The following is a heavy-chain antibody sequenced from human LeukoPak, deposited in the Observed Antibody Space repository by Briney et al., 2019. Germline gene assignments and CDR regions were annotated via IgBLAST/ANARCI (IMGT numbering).Heavy chain of an antibody. CDR3: ARGQLGGGSYYVGRTLDP. J-gene: IGHJ5*02. CDR1: GFTFSSYA. D-gene: IGHD1-26*01. V-gene: IGHV4-34*01. Sequence: GSLRLSCAASGFTFSSYAMSWVRQAPGKGLEWIGEINHSGSTNYNPSLKSRVTISVDTSKNQFSLKLSSVTAADTAVYYCARGQLGGGSYYVGRTLDPWGQGTLVTVSS. CDR2: INHSGST.